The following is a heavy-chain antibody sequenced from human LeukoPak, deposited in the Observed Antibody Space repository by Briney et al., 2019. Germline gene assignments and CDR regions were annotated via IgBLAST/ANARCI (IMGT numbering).Heavy chain of an antibody. CDR1: GYTFTGYY. D-gene: IGHD2-21*01. Sequence: GASVKVSCKASGYTFTGYYMHWVRQAPGQGLEWMGWISTYNGNTNYAQKLQGRVTMTTDTSTSTAYMELRSLRSDDTAVYYCARDPHIPGGVRFDPWGQGTLVTVSS. V-gene: IGHV1-18*04. J-gene: IGHJ5*02. CDR3: ARDPHIPGGVRFDP. CDR2: ISTYNGNT.